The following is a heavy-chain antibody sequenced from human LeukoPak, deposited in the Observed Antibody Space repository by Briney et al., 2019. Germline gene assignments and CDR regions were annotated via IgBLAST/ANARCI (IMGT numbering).Heavy chain of an antibody. J-gene: IGHJ4*02. Sequence: PGGSLRLSCAASGFTFSSYWMSWVRQAPGKGLEWVANIKQDGSEKYYVDSVRGRFAISGDNAKKSLYLQMNSPRAEDTAVYYCARDPARYGDYGLLDYWGQGTLVTVSS. V-gene: IGHV3-7*01. CDR3: ARDPARYGDYGLLDY. D-gene: IGHD4-17*01. CDR1: GFTFSSYW. CDR2: IKQDGSEK.